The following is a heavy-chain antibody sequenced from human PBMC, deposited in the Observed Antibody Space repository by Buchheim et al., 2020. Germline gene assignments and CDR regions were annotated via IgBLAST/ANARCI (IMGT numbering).Heavy chain of an antibody. J-gene: IGHJ4*02. D-gene: IGHD6-19*01. CDR1: GFTFSSYG. CDR2: ISYDGSNK. V-gene: IGHV3-30*18. Sequence: QVQLVESGGGVVQPGRSLRLSCAASGFTFSSYGMHWVRQAPGKGLEWVAVISYDGSNKYYADSVKGRFTISRDHSKNKLYLQMNSLRAEDTAVYYCAKGQTEAVAGTGDFDYWGQGTL. CDR3: AKGQTEAVAGTGDFDY.